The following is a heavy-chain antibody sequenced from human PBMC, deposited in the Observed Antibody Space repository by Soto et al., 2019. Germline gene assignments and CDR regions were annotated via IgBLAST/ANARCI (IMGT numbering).Heavy chain of an antibody. CDR1: GYSISSSNW. CDR3: ATIAGTAGGPIDC. J-gene: IGHJ4*02. D-gene: IGHD6-13*01. Sequence: SETLSLTCAVSGYSISSSNWWAWIWQSPGKGLEWIGHIYYSGTIYYDPSLKSRVTMSVDTSKNQYSLKLGSVTAVDTAVYYCATIAGTAGGPIDCWGQGTLVTVSS. V-gene: IGHV4-28*05. CDR2: IYYSGTI.